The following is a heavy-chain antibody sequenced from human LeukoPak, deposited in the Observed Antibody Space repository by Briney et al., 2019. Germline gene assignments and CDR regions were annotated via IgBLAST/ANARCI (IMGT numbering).Heavy chain of an antibody. Sequence: GGSLTLSCAASGFTFNTFGMNWVRQAPGKGLEWVAVIWYDGGIKYYADSVKGRFTVSRDNSKSTLYLQLNSLRAEDTAVYYCARISCTGNSCRPYSYYDMDVWGQGTTVTVS. V-gene: IGHV3-33*01. J-gene: IGHJ6*02. CDR3: ARISCTGNSCRPYSYYDMDV. D-gene: IGHD2-8*02. CDR1: GFTFNTFG. CDR2: IWYDGGIK.